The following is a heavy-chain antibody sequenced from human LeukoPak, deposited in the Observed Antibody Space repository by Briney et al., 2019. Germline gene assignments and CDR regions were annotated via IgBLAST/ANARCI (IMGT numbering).Heavy chain of an antibody. J-gene: IGHJ2*01. CDR3: ARLKYYDSSGYFLSYWYFDL. CDR1: GGSFSGYY. V-gene: IGHV4-34*01. Sequence: SETLSLTCAVYGGSFSGYYWSWIRQPPGKGLEWIGEINHSGSTNYNPSLKSRVTISVDTSKNQFSLKLSSVTAADTAVYYCARLKYYDSSGYFLSYWYFDLWGRGTLVTVSS. CDR2: INHSGST. D-gene: IGHD3-22*01.